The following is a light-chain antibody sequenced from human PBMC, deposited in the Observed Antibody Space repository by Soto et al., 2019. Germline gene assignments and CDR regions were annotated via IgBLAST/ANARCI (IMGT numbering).Light chain of an antibody. CDR2: GAS. V-gene: IGKV3-15*01. CDR3: QQYDNWPLT. J-gene: IGKJ4*01. CDR1: QSLSNK. Sequence: EIVMTQAPATLSLSPGARASLSCRASQSLSNKLAWYQQKPGQAPRLLIYGASTRATDIPVRFSASGSGTELTLTISSLQSEDFAVYYCQQYDNWPLTFGGGTKVDIK.